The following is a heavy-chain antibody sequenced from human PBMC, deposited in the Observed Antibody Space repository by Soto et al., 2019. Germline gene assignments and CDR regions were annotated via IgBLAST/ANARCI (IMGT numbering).Heavy chain of an antibody. D-gene: IGHD6-13*01. V-gene: IGHV1-18*01. J-gene: IGHJ4*02. CDR2: ISAYNGNT. CDR1: GYTFTSYG. CDR3: ARGRSRRDSSSWIY. Sequence: QVQLVQSGAEVKKPGASVKVSCKASGYTFTSYGISWVRQAPGQGLEWMGWISAYNGNTNYAQKLQGRVTMTTDTSTSRVDRELRSRRSDVRAVYYCARGRSRRDSSSWIYWGQGTLGTVSS.